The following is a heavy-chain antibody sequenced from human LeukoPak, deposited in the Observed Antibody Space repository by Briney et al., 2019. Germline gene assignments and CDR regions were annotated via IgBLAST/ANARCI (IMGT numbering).Heavy chain of an antibody. CDR3: ARLMTPAPLGFDY. J-gene: IGHJ4*02. D-gene: IGHD3-16*01. Sequence: GASVKVSCKASGYTFTGYYMHWVRQAPGQGLEWMGWINLNSGGTNYAQKFQGRVTMTRDTSISTAYMELSRLRSDDTAVYYCARLMTPAPLGFDYWGQGTLVTVSS. V-gene: IGHV1-2*02. CDR1: GYTFTGYY. CDR2: INLNSGGT.